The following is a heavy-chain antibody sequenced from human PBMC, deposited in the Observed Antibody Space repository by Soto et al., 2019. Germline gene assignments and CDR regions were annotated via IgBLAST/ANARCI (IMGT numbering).Heavy chain of an antibody. J-gene: IGHJ6*02. CDR2: IVPRFGSP. Sequence: QVQLVQSGAEMRKPGSSLRVSCKASGGTFSDYAFSWVRQAPGQGLEWMGGIVPRFGSPNYAQKFGGRVTITADTSSSKVYMALSSLRFDDTAVYFCARDLIQLRLGKYSFTGMAVWGHGTTIIASS. CDR1: GGTFSDYA. D-gene: IGHD5-18*01. V-gene: IGHV1-69*06. CDR3: ARDLIQLRLGKYSFTGMAV.